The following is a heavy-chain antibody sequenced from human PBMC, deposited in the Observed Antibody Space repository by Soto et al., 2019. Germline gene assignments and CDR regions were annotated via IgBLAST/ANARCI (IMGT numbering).Heavy chain of an antibody. CDR2: INHSGST. Sequence: PGGSLRLSCLASGFAFSNYSMNWIRQPPGKGLEWIGEINHSGSTNYNPSLKSRVTISVDTSKNQFSLKLSSVTAADTAVYYCASNPRMTTFDYWGQGTLVTVSS. CDR1: GFAFSNYS. CDR3: ASNPRMTTFDY. D-gene: IGHD4-17*01. V-gene: IGHV4-34*01. J-gene: IGHJ4*02.